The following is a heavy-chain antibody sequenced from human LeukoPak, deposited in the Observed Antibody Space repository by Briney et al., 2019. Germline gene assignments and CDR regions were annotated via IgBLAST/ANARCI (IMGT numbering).Heavy chain of an antibody. Sequence: SETLSLTCTVSGGSISSSSYYWGWIRQPPGKGLEWIGSIYYSGSTYYNPSLKSRVTISVDTSKNQFSLKLSSVTAADTAVYYCASADPLIVGARDEYYFDYWGQGTLVTVSS. D-gene: IGHD1-26*01. CDR1: GGSISSSSYY. CDR3: ASADPLIVGARDEYYFDY. J-gene: IGHJ4*02. CDR2: IYYSGST. V-gene: IGHV4-39*07.